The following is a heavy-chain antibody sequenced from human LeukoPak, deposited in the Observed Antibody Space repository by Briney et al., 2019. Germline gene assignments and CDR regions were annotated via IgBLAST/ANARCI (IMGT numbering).Heavy chain of an antibody. CDR2: INAGNGNT. D-gene: IGHD3-3*01. J-gene: IGHJ4*02. Sequence: ASVKVSCTASGYTFTSYSIQWVRQAPGQRLEWMGWINAGNGNTKYSQKFQGRVTITRDTSASTVYMELSSLRSEDTAVYYCAREHDFWSGYSFDYWGQGTLVTVSS. CDR3: AREHDFWSGYSFDY. CDR1: GYTFTSYS. V-gene: IGHV1-3*01.